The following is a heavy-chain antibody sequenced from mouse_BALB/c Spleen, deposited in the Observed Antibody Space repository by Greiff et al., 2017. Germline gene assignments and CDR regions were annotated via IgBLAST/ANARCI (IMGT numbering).Heavy chain of an antibody. D-gene: IGHD3-3*01. J-gene: IGHJ3*01. CDR1: GFTFSSYG. CDR3: AGTFAY. CDR2: ISSGGSYT. Sequence: EVQGVESGGDLVKPGGSLKLSCAASGFTFSSYGMSWVRQTPDKRLEWVATISSGGSYTYYPDSVKGRFTISRDNAKNTLYLQMSSLKSEDTAMYYCAGTFAYWGQGTLVTVSA. V-gene: IGHV5-6*01.